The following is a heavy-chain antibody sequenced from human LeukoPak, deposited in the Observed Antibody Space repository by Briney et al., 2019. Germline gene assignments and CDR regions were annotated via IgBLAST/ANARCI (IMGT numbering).Heavy chain of an antibody. CDR3: ARADYGDYVF. D-gene: IGHD4-17*01. Sequence: SGTLSLTCAVSGGSISSSNWWSWVRQPPGKGLEWIGEIYHSGSTNYNPSLKSRLNMSIDTSKNQFSLKLTSVTAPDTAVYYCARADYGDYVFWGQGTLVTVSS. CDR2: IYHSGST. J-gene: IGHJ4*02. V-gene: IGHV4-4*02. CDR1: GGSISSSNW.